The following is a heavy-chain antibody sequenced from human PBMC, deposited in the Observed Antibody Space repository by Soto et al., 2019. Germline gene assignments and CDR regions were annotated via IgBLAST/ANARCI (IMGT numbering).Heavy chain of an antibody. Sequence: EVQVLESGGGLVQPGGSLRLSCAATGFTFSDFAMSWVRQAPGKVLEWVSRIYCGGHGPHYADPVKGRVTISRDNSKTPLYLQMTSLRAEDTAVYYCAKMAVTDPWAYYFEYWGQGTLVTVSS. CDR3: AKMAVTDPWAYYFEY. CDR1: GFTFSDFA. D-gene: IGHD6-19*01. CDR2: IYCGGHGP. V-gene: IGHV3-23*01. J-gene: IGHJ4*02.